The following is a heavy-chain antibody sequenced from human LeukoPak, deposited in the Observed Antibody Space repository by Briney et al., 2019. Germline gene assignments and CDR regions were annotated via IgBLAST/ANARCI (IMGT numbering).Heavy chain of an antibody. V-gene: IGHV3-23*01. CDR2: ISGGGGST. J-gene: IGHJ4*02. Sequence: GGSLRLSCAASGFTFSSYWMNWVRQAPGKGLVWVSGISGGGGSTFYADSVKGRFTISRDNSKSTLYLHMNSLRAEDTAVYYCAKARSNDFWGQGTLVTVSS. D-gene: IGHD4-11*01. CDR1: GFTFSSYW. CDR3: AKARSNDF.